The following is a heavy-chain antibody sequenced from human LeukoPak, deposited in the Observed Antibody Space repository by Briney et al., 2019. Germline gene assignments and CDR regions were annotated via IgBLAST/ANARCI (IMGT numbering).Heavy chain of an antibody. Sequence: ASVKRSCKASGDTFTGNGSSCGRQPPGQGLEWMGWISAYNGNTNYAQKLQGRVTMTTDTSTSTAYMELRSLRSDDTAVYYCARKEDGLLLDYWGQGTWSPSPQ. J-gene: IGHJ4*02. V-gene: IGHV1-18*01. CDR1: GDTFTGNG. D-gene: IGHD2-15*01. CDR3: ARKEDGLLLDY. CDR2: ISAYNGNT.